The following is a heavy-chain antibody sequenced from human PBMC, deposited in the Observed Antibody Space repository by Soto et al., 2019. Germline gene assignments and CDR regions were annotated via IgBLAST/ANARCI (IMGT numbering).Heavy chain of an antibody. CDR3: ARGGQIVVVSAANTFDP. Sequence: QVQLQQWGAGLLKPSETLSLTCGVYGGSISDYSWSWIRQPPGKGLEWIGEINHSGSTNYNPSLKSRVSISIDTSKNQFSLNLSSVTAADTAVFYCARGGQIVVVSAANTFDPWGQGTLVTVSS. D-gene: IGHD2-15*01. V-gene: IGHV4-34*01. CDR2: INHSGST. J-gene: IGHJ5*02. CDR1: GGSISDYS.